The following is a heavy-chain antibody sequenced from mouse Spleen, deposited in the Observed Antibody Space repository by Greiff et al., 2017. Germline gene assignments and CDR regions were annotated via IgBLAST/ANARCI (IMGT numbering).Heavy chain of an antibody. Sequence: VQLQQSGPELVKPGASVKISCKASGYSFTSYYIHWVKQRPGQGLEWIGWIYPGSGNTKYNEKFKGKATLTADTSSSTAYMQLSSLTSEDSAVYYCARGREVRQGYYFDYWGQGTTLTVSS. CDR2: IYPGSGNT. J-gene: IGHJ2*01. V-gene: IGHV1-66*01. CDR3: ARGREVRQGYYFDY. D-gene: IGHD2-14*01. CDR1: GYSFTSYY.